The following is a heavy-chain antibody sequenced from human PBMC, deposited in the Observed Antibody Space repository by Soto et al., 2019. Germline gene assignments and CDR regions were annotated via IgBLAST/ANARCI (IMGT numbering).Heavy chain of an antibody. V-gene: IGHV4-34*01. D-gene: IGHD2-2*01. CDR2: INHSGST. CDR3: ARVMLGKGYQPRGYYYYMDV. Sequence: SETLSLTCAVYGGSFSGYYWSWIRQPPGKGLEWIGEINHSGSTNYNPSLKSRVTISVDTSKNQFSLKLSSVTAADTAVYYCARVMLGKGYQPRGYYYYMDVWGKGTTVTVSS. J-gene: IGHJ6*03. CDR1: GGSFSGYY.